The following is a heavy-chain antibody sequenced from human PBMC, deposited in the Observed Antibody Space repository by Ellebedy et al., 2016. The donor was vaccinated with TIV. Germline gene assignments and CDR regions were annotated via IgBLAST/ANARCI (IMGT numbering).Heavy chain of an antibody. V-gene: IGHV4-59*01. CDR2: IYYSGST. Sequence: SETLSLTCTVSGGSINIYYWSWIRQPPGKGLEWIGYIYYSGSTNYNPSLKSRVTISVDTSKNHFSLKLSSVTAADTAVYYCARARYYYDSSGYRYWYFDLWGRGTLVTVSS. J-gene: IGHJ2*01. CDR1: GGSINIYY. CDR3: ARARYYYDSSGYRYWYFDL. D-gene: IGHD3-22*01.